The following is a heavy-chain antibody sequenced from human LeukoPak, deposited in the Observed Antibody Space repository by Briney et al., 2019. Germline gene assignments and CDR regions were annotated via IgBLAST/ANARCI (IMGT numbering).Heavy chain of an antibody. CDR1: RFTFDDNG. J-gene: IGHJ4*02. CDR2: ISSSSSTI. V-gene: IGHV3-48*01. D-gene: IGHD3-22*01. Sequence: PGGSLRLFCAASRFTFDDNGMSWVRQAPGKGLEWVSYISSSSSTIYYADSVKGRFTISRDNSKNTLYLQMNSLRAEDTAVFYCATFPYYFDSSGSYYFDFWGQGTLVTVSS. CDR3: ATFPYYFDSSGSYYFDF.